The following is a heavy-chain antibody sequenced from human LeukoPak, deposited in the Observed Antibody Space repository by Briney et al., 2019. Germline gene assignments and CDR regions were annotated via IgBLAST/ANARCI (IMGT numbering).Heavy chain of an antibody. CDR3: TTDSPFIAVAGYSFDY. Sequence: PGGSLRLSCAASGFTFSNAWMSWVRQAPGKGLEWVGRIKSKTDGGTTDYAAPVKGRFTISRDDSKNTLYLKMNSLKTEDTAVYYCTTDSPFIAVAGYSFDYWGQGTLVTVSS. J-gene: IGHJ4*02. CDR2: IKSKTDGGTT. V-gene: IGHV3-15*01. CDR1: GFTFSNAW. D-gene: IGHD6-19*01.